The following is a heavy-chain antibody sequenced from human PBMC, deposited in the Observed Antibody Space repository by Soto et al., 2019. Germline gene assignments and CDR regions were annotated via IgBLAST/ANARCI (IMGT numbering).Heavy chain of an antibody. V-gene: IGHV3-7*01. CDR2: IKQDGSEK. Sequence: EVQLVESGGGLVQPGGSLRLSCAASGFTFSRYWMSWVRQAPGKGLEWVANIKQDGSEKYYVDSVKGRFTISRDNAKNSLYLQMNSPRAEDTAVYHCARRWVGDYGDPVNAFDIWGQGTMVTVSS. D-gene: IGHD4-17*01. CDR1: GFTFSRYW. CDR3: ARRWVGDYGDPVNAFDI. J-gene: IGHJ3*02.